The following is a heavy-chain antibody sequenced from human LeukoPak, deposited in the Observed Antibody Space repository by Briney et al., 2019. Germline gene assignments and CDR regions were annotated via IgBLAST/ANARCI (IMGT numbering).Heavy chain of an antibody. J-gene: IGHJ4*02. CDR1: GFTFSTSA. V-gene: IGHV3-21*01. CDR3: TRDPLRYLCVGHYDY. Sequence: KTGGSLRLSCAASGFTFSTSAMNWLRQVPGKGLEWASSIDYDSSHIYYAASVRGRFTISRDNARDSVYLQMDSLRVEDTAVYYCTRDPLRYLCVGHYDYWGQGTLVAVSS. CDR2: IDYDSSHI. D-gene: IGHD3-9*01.